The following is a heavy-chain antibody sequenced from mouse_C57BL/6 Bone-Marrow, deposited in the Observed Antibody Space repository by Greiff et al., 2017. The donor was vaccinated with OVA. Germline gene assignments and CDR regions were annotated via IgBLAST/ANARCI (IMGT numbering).Heavy chain of an antibody. J-gene: IGHJ2*01. CDR2: ISSGGSYT. Sequence: DVMLVQSGGDLVKPGGSLKLSCAASGFTFSSYGMSWVRQTPDKRLEWVATISSGGSYTYYTDSVKGRFTLSRDNAKNTLYLQMSSLRSPDTAMSYGERHPVYYGYYYFDYWGQGTTLTVSS. CDR1: GFTFSSYG. CDR3: ERHPVYYGYYYFDY. V-gene: IGHV5-6*02. D-gene: IGHD2-2*01.